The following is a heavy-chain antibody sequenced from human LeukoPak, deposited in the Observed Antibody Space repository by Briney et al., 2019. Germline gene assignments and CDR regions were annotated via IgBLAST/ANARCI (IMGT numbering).Heavy chain of an antibody. Sequence: GASVKVSCKVSGYTLTELSMHWVRQAPGKGLEWMGGFDPEDGETIYAQKFQGRVTMTEDTSTDTAYMELSSLRSEDTAVYYCATSTMVRGARPPIWYWGQGTLVTVSS. J-gene: IGHJ4*02. V-gene: IGHV1-24*01. CDR3: ATSTMVRGARPPIWY. CDR1: GYTLTELS. CDR2: FDPEDGET. D-gene: IGHD3-10*01.